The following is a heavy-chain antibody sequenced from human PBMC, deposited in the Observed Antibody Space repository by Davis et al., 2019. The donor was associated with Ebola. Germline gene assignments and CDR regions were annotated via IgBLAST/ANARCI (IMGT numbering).Heavy chain of an antibody. J-gene: IGHJ6*02. D-gene: IGHD3-22*01. V-gene: IGHV4-61*01. CDR2: IYYSGST. Sequence: MPSETLSLTCTVSGGSVSSGSYYWSWIRQPPEKGLEWVGYIYYSGSTNCNPSLKSRVTISVDTSKNQFSLKLSSVTAADTAVYYCARFSRGYYGRSYYYYSMDVWGQGTTVTVSS. CDR1: GGSVSSGSYY. CDR3: ARFSRGYYGRSYYYYSMDV.